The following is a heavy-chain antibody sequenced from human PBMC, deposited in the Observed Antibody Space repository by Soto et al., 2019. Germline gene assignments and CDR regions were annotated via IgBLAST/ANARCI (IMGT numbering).Heavy chain of an antibody. CDR2: IPYDGSNK. V-gene: IGHV3-30*18. CDR3: AKATIIAVAGLYYFDY. CDR1: GFTFSSYG. J-gene: IGHJ4*02. Sequence: PVGSLRLSCAASGFTFSSYGMHWVRQAPGKGLEWVAVIPYDGSNKYYADSVKGRFTISRDNSKNTLYLQMNSLRAEDTAVYYCAKATIIAVAGLYYFDYWGQGTLVTVSS. D-gene: IGHD6-19*01.